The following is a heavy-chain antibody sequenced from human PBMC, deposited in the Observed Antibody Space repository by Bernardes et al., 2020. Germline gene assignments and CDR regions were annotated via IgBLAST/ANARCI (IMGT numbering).Heavy chain of an antibody. CDR1: GFTFSSYG. J-gene: IGHJ6*02. Sequence: GGSLRLSCAASGFTFSSYGMHWVRQAPGKGLEWVAVISYDGSNKYYADSVKGRFTISRDNSKNTLYLQMNSLRAEDTAVYYCAKDQVLLWFRELLGNGMDVWGQGTTVTVSS. CDR2: ISYDGSNK. V-gene: IGHV3-30*18. CDR3: AKDQVLLWFRELLGNGMDV. D-gene: IGHD3-10*01.